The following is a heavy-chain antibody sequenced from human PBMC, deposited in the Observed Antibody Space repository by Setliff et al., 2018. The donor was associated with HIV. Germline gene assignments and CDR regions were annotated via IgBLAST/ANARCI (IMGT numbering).Heavy chain of an antibody. Sequence: ASVKVSCKASGYPFSGYGISWVRQAPGQGLEWMGWISAYSGDTNYAQKFQGRLTMTTDTSTSTAYMELRSLRSDDTAMYYCATGKLSGSGSPIYNWFDPWGQGTLVTVSS. J-gene: IGHJ5*02. V-gene: IGHV1-18*01. CDR2: ISAYSGDT. CDR1: GYPFSGYG. CDR3: ATGKLSGSGSPIYNWFDP. D-gene: IGHD3-10*01.